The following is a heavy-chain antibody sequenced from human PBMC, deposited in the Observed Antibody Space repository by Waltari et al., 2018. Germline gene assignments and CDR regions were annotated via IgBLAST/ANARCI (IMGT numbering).Heavy chain of an antibody. CDR2: INAGNGNT. D-gene: IGHD1-26*01. CDR3: ARGGIDGSYYGYFQH. CDR1: GYTFTSYA. V-gene: IGHV1-3*03. Sequence: QVQLVQSGAEVKKPGASVKDSCKASGYTFTSYAMHWVRQAPGQRLEWMGWINAGNGNTKYSQEFQGRVTITRDTSASTAYMELSSLRSEDMAVYYCARGGIDGSYYGYFQHWGQGTLVTVSS. J-gene: IGHJ1*01.